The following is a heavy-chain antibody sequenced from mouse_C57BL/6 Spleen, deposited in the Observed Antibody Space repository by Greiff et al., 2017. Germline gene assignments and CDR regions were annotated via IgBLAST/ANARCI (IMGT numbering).Heavy chain of an antibody. J-gene: IGHJ3*01. V-gene: IGHV1-61*01. Sequence: QVQLQQPGAELVRPGSSVKLSCKASGYTFTSYWMDWVKQRPGQGLEWIGNIYPSDSETHYNQKFKDKATLTVDKSSSTAYMQLSSLTSEDSAVYYCARSHYDGYPWFAYWGQGTLVTVSA. D-gene: IGHD2-3*01. CDR3: ARSHYDGYPWFAY. CDR2: IYPSDSET. CDR1: GYTFTSYW.